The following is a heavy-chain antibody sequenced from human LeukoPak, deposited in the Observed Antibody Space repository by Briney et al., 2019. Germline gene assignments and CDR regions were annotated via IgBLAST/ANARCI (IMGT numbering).Heavy chain of an antibody. CDR1: GFTFSSYS. Sequence: GGSLRLSCAASGFTFSSYSMNWVRQAPGKGLEWVSSISSSSSYIYYADSVKGRFTISRDNAKNSLYLQMNSLRAEDTAVYYCARVPTSDYRRLLYYYYGMDVWGQGTTVTVSS. V-gene: IGHV3-21*01. CDR3: ARVPTSDYRRLLYYYYGMDV. CDR2: ISSSSSYI. J-gene: IGHJ6*02. D-gene: IGHD4-11*01.